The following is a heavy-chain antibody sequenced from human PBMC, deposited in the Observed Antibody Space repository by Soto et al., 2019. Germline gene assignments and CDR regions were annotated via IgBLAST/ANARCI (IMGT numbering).Heavy chain of an antibody. CDR3: ARQPTMVGHYYYYGMDV. CDR1: GGSISSSSYY. J-gene: IGHJ6*02. CDR2: IYYSGST. V-gene: IGHV4-39*01. D-gene: IGHD2-15*01. Sequence: SETLSLTCTVSGGSISSSSYYWGWIRQPPGKGLEWIGSIYYSGSTYYNPSLKSRVTISVDTSKNQFSLKLSSVTAADTAVYYCARQPTMVGHYYYYGMDVWGQGTTVTV.